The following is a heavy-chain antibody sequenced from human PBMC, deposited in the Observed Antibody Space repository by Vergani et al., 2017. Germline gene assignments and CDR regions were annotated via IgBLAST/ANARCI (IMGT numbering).Heavy chain of an antibody. CDR3: ARVVGTTIFGVNKLKYYYGMDV. CDR2: IYYSGST. V-gene: IGHV4-59*01. D-gene: IGHD3-3*01. J-gene: IGHJ6*02. CDR1: GGSISSYY. Sequence: QVQLQESGPGLVKPSQTLSLTCTVSGGSISSYYWSWIRQPPGKGLEWIGYIYYSGSTNYNPSLKSRVTISVDTSKNQFSLKLSSVTAADTAVYYCARVVGTTIFGVNKLKYYYGMDVWGQGTTVTVSS.